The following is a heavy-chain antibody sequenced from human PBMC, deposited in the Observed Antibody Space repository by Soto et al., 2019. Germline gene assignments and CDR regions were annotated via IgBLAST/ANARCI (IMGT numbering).Heavy chain of an antibody. CDR3: ARRGSSFPYNWFDP. J-gene: IGHJ5*02. V-gene: IGHV3-7*03. CDR1: GFTFSSYW. Sequence: PGGSLRLSCAASGFTFSSYWMRWVRQAPGKGLEWVANIKQDGSEKYYVDSVKGRFTISRDNAKNSLYLQMNSLRAEDTAVYYCARRGSSFPYNWFDPWGQGTLVTVS. D-gene: IGHD6-6*01. CDR2: IKQDGSEK.